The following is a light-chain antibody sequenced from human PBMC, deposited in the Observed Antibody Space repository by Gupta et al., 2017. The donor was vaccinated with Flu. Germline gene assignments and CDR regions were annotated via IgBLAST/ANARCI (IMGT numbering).Light chain of an antibody. CDR2: EVS. CDR3: SSETSSSTPYV. V-gene: IGLV2-14*01. CDR1: SSDVGGYNY. Sequence: SALTQPASVSGSPGQSITISCTGTSSDVGGYNYVSWYQQHPGKAPNLMIYEVSNRPSGVADRFSGSKYGTTASLTISGLQAEDEADYYCSSETSSSTPYVFGTGTKVTVL. J-gene: IGLJ1*01.